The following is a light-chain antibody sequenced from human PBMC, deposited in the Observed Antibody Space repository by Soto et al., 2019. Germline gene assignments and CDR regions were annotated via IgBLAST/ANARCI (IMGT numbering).Light chain of an antibody. V-gene: IGLV1-44*01. CDR3: AAWDDSLNGPVV. CDR1: SPNIGSNT. CDR2: SNN. Sequence: QSVLTQPPSASGTPGQRVTISCSGSSPNIGSNTVNWYQQLPGTAPKLVMYSNNQRPSGVPDRFSGSKSGTSASLAISGLQPHDEADYYCAAWDDSLNGPVVFGGGTKLTVL. J-gene: IGLJ2*01.